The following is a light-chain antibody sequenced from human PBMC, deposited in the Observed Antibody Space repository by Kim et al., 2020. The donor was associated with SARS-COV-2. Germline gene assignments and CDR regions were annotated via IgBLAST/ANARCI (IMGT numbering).Light chain of an antibody. Sequence: QSVLTQPPSVSGAPGQRVTISCTGSSSNIGAGYDVNWYQQLPGTAPKLLIYGDSIRPSGVPDRFSGSKSGTSASLAITGLQAEDEADYYCQSYDSSLSGVVFGGGTKVTVL. V-gene: IGLV1-40*01. CDR2: GDS. CDR3: QSYDSSLSGVV. J-gene: IGLJ2*01. CDR1: SSNIGAGYD.